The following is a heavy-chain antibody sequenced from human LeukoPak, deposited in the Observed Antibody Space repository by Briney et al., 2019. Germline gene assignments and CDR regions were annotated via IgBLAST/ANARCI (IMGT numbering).Heavy chain of an antibody. CDR1: EGTFNNYA. J-gene: IGHJ5*01. Sequence: GASVKVSCKTPEGTFNNYAITWVRQAHGQGLEWMGVFIPIFGTANYAQKFQGRVTITADKSTSTAFLELSRLRSDDTAVYYCARGGKYGCSGGSCYADSWGQGTLVTVSS. V-gene: IGHV1-69*06. CDR3: ARGGKYGCSGGSCYADS. D-gene: IGHD2-15*01. CDR2: FIPIFGTA.